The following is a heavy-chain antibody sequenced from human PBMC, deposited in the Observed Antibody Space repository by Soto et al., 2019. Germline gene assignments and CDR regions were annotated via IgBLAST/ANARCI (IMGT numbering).Heavy chain of an antibody. J-gene: IGHJ4*02. Sequence: ASVKVSCRASGYTFTSYYMHWVRQAPGQGLEWMGIINPSGGSTSYAQKFQGRVTMTRDTSTSTVYMELSSLRSEDTAVYYCASLGYCSGGSCEKNFDYWGQGTLVTVSS. CDR3: ASLGYCSGGSCEKNFDY. D-gene: IGHD2-15*01. CDR2: INPSGGST. V-gene: IGHV1-46*03. CDR1: GYTFTSYY.